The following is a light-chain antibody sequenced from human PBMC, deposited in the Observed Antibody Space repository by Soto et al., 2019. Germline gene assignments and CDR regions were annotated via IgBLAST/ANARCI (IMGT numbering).Light chain of an antibody. V-gene: IGLV1-51*01. CDR1: SSNIGGNS. Sequence: QSVMTQPPSVSAAPGQTVTISCSGSSSNIGGNSVSWYQQLPGTAPKLLIYDDNKRPSGIPDRFSGSKSGTSATLGITGFQTGVEADYYCGSWDSSLSAYVFGTGTKVTVL. CDR2: DDN. CDR3: GSWDSSLSAYV. J-gene: IGLJ1*01.